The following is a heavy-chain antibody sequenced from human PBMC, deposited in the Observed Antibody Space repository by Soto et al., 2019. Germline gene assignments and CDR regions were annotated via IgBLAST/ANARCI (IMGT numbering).Heavy chain of an antibody. CDR1: GFTSAYHA. V-gene: IGHV3-23*01. CDR3: AKGGSSYSDPLDD. J-gene: IGHJ4*02. Sequence: HPGGSLRLSCAASGFTSAYHAMNWVRQAPGKGLEWVPTISSNGKNTHYADSVQGRFIISSDNSSNTVDLQMNSLRTEDTAVYYCAKGGSSYSDPLDDWGQGTLVTVSS. CDR2: ISSNGKNT. D-gene: IGHD6-6*01.